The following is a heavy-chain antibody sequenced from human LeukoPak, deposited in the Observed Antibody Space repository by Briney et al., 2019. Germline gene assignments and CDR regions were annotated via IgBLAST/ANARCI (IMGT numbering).Heavy chain of an antibody. CDR1: GYAFTSYD. CDR2: MNPNSGNT. Sequence: GASVKVSCKASGYAFTSYDINWVRQATGQGLEWMGWMNPNSGNTGYAQKFQGRVTMTRNTSISTAYMELSSLRSEDTAVYYCARVGGDTVTNRYWGQGTLVTVSS. J-gene: IGHJ4*02. D-gene: IGHD4-17*01. V-gene: IGHV1-8*01. CDR3: ARVGGDTVTNRY.